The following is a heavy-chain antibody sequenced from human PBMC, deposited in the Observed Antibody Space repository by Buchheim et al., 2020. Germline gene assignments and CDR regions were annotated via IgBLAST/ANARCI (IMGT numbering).Heavy chain of an antibody. J-gene: IGHJ6*02. CDR1: GYTFTGYY. V-gene: IGHV1-2*02. CDR2: FNPNSGGT. D-gene: IGHD3-3*01. CDR3: ARRGYCDFGSGCYPLYLFYGRNM. Sequence: QVQLVQSGAEVKKPGASVKVSCKASGYTFTGYYMHWVRQAPGQGLVWMAWFNPNSGGTTYAPQFQGRVTMTRATSSSTANLGLRTLRSDDTAVYYCARRGYCDFGSGCYPLYLFYGRNMWGQGTT.